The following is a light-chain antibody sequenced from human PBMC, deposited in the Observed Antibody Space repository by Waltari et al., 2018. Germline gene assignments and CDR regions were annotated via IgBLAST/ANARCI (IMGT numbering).Light chain of an antibody. CDR1: SGSVTTSYY. V-gene: IGLV8-61*01. CDR2: STN. Sequence: QTVVTQEPSFSVSPGGTVTLTSAFSSGSVTTSYYPSWYQQTPGQAPRTLIYSTNTRSSGVPDRFSGSILGNKAALTITGAQADDESDYYCVLYMGSGIHWVFGGGTKLTVL. J-gene: IGLJ3*02. CDR3: VLYMGSGIHWV.